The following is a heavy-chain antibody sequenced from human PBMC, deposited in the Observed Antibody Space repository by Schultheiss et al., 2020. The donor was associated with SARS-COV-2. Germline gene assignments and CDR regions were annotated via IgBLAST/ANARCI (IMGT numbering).Heavy chain of an antibody. CDR2: IYHSGST. D-gene: IGHD3-3*01. CDR3: ARGQRFLEWSNWFDP. V-gene: IGHV4-38-2*01. Sequence: GSLRLSCAASGFTFSSYWMHWIRQPPGKGLEWIGSIYHSGSTYYNPSLKSRVTISVDTSKNQFSLKLSSVTAADTAVYYCARGQRFLEWSNWFDPWGQGTLVTVSS. J-gene: IGHJ5*02. CDR1: GFTFSSYW.